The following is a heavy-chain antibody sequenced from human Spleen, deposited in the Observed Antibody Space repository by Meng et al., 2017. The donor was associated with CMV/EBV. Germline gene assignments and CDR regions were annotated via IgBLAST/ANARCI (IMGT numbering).Heavy chain of an antibody. CDR1: GFTFSSYT. CDR2: ISSSGRAV. CDR3: ARSLFDSNDPFDY. J-gene: IGHJ4*02. V-gene: IGHV3-48*04. Sequence: GGSLRLSCTASGFTFSSYTMNWVRQPPGKGLERVSYISSSGRAVHYADSLRGRFTVSRDNAKNSLYLQMNSLIADDTAVYYCARSLFDSNDPFDYWGQGAVVTVSS. D-gene: IGHD3-22*01.